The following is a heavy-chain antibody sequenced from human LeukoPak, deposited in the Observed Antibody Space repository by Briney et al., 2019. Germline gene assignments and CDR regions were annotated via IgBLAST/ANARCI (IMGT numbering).Heavy chain of an antibody. J-gene: IGHJ4*02. Sequence: SETLSLTCTVSGASISTYYWSWIRQPPGKGLEWIGYIYSSGNTNYNPSLKGRVTISVDTSKNQFSLKQSSVTAADTAMYYCARDPQGWVRFDSWGQGILVTVSS. CDR1: GASISTYY. D-gene: IGHD6-19*01. CDR2: IYSSGNT. V-gene: IGHV4-59*01. CDR3: ARDPQGWVRFDS.